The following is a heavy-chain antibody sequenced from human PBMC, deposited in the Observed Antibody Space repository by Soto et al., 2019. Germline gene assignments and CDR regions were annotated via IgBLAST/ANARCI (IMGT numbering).Heavy chain of an antibody. CDR3: ARGKGMEENYYYYGMDI. D-gene: IGHD1-1*01. J-gene: IGHJ6*02. Sequence: ASVKVSCKASGYTFITYDIHWVRQATGQGLEWMGWMNRDTGNAGYAQRFQGRVTMTRNTSASTAYMEVSSLRPEDTAVYYCARGKGMEENYYYYGMDIWGQGTTVTVSS. CDR2: MNRDTGNA. V-gene: IGHV1-8*01. CDR1: GYTFITYD.